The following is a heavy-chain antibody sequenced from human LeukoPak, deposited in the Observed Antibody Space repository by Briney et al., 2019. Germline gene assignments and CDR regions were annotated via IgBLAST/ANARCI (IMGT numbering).Heavy chain of an antibody. Sequence: GGSLRLSCAASGFSFSSYGMHWVRQAPGKGLEWVAVIWYDGSNKYYADSVKGRFTISRDNSKNTLYLQMNSLRAEDTAVYYCARDWTGTYYFDYWGQGTLVTVSS. V-gene: IGHV3-33*01. CDR1: GFSFSSYG. CDR2: IWYDGSNK. CDR3: ARDWTGTYYFDY. J-gene: IGHJ4*02. D-gene: IGHD3/OR15-3a*01.